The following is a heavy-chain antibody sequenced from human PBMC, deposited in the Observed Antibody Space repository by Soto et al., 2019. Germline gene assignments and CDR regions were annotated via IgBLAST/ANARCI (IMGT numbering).Heavy chain of an antibody. D-gene: IGHD3-3*01. CDR3: ARAVSIFGVVIIQNPADY. Sequence: PGGSLRLSCAASGFTFSTYALHWVRQAPGKGLEWVAVISYDGSNKYYADSVKGRFTISRDNSKHTLYLQMNSLRAEDTAVYYCARAVSIFGVVIIQNPADYWGQGTLVTVSS. CDR2: ISYDGSNK. V-gene: IGHV3-30-3*01. CDR1: GFTFSTYA. J-gene: IGHJ4*02.